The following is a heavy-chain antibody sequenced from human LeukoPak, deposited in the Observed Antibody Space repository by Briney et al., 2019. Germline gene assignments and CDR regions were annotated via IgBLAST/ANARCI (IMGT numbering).Heavy chain of an antibody. J-gene: IGHJ5*02. D-gene: IGHD2-2*02. CDR3: AKDVVPAAIRGNWFDP. Sequence: GGSLRLSCAASGFIFSSYAMSWVRQAPGKGLEWVSAISGSGGSTYYADSVKGRFTISRDNSKNTLYLQMNSLRAEDTAVYYCAKDVVPAAIRGNWFDPWGQGTLVTVSS. CDR1: GFIFSSYA. V-gene: IGHV3-23*01. CDR2: ISGSGGST.